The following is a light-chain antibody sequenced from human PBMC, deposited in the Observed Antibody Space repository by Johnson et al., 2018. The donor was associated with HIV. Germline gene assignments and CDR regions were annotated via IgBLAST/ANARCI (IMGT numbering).Light chain of an antibody. Sequence: QSVLTQPPSVSAAPGQKVTISCSGSSSNIGNNYVSWYQQLPGTAPKLLIYDNNKRPSGIPDLFSGSKSGTSATLGITGLQTGDEADYYCGTWDSSLSYVFGTGTKVTVL. V-gene: IGLV1-51*01. J-gene: IGLJ1*01. CDR1: SSNIGNNY. CDR3: GTWDSSLSYV. CDR2: DNN.